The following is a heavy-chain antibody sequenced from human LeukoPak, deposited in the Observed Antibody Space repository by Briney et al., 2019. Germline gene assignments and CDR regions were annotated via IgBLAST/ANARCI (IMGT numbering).Heavy chain of an antibody. CDR1: GYSFTTYW. Sequence: GESLKISCKGSGYSFTTYWVGWVRQMPGKGLEWMGIIYPGDSDTRYSPSFQGQDTISADKSISTAYLQWSSLKASDTAMYYCARYYSTSQSRPAYWGQGTLVTVSS. CDR3: ARYYSTSQSRPAY. CDR2: IYPGDSDT. J-gene: IGHJ4*02. V-gene: IGHV5-51*01. D-gene: IGHD6-6*01.